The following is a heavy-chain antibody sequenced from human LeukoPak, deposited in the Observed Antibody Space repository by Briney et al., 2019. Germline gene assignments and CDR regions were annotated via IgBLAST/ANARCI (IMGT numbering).Heavy chain of an antibody. J-gene: IGHJ3*01. CDR3: ATVGHEGEYNWGLAAFDV. D-gene: IGHD1-1*01. V-gene: IGHV5-51*01. Sequence: GESLKISCKASGYTFRSYWIGWVRHMPGKGLEWMGIIYPGDSETRYSPTFQGQVTMSADKSINTAYLQWSSLRASETAVYYRATVGHEGEYNWGLAAFDVWGQGTWVTVSS. CDR2: IYPGDSET. CDR1: GYTFRSYW.